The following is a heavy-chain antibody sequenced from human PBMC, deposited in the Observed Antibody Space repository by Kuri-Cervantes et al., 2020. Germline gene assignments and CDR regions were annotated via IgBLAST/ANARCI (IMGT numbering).Heavy chain of an antibody. D-gene: IGHD1-26*01. J-gene: IGHJ4*02. Sequence: SQTLSLTCAVYGGSFSGYYWSWIRQPPGKGLEWIGEINHSGSTNYNPSLKSRVTISVDTSKNQFSLKLSSVTAADTAVYYCASSTGSGTFDYWGQGTLVTVSS. CDR3: ASSTGSGTFDY. V-gene: IGHV4-34*01. CDR1: GGSFSGYY. CDR2: INHSGST.